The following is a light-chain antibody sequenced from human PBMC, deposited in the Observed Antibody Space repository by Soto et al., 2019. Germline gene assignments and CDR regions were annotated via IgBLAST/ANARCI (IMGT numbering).Light chain of an antibody. V-gene: IGKV1-27*01. J-gene: IGKJ3*01. Sequence: DIQMTQSPSSLSASVGDRVTITCRASLGISNYLAWYQQKPGKAPKLLIYGAFTLQSGVPSRFSGRGSGTDFTLTISSLQPEDVATYYCQNYNSVPFTFGPGTKVEIK. CDR3: QNYNSVPFT. CDR1: LGISNY. CDR2: GAF.